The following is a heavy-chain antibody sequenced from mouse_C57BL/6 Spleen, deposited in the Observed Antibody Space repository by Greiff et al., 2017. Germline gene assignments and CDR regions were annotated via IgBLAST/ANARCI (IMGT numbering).Heavy chain of an antibody. Sequence: EVKVVESGEGLVKPGGSLKLSCAASGFTFSSYAMSWVRQTPEKRLEWVAYISSGGDYIYYADTVKGRFTISRDNARNTLYLQMSSLKSEDTAMYYCTRDPDGYYGEVFAYWGQGTLVTVSA. CDR3: TRDPDGYYGEVFAY. CDR1: GFTFSSYA. J-gene: IGHJ3*01. V-gene: IGHV5-9-1*02. CDR2: ISSGGDYI. D-gene: IGHD2-3*01.